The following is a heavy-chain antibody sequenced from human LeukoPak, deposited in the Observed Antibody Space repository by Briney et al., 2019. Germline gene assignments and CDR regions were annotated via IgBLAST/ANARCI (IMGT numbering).Heavy chain of an antibody. CDR1: GGSFSGYY. CDR3: ARKPVKTLRVLDFDI. Sequence: SETLSLTCAVYGGSFSGYYWSWIRQPPGKGLQWIGEINHSGSTNYNPSLKSRVTISVDTSKNQFSLKLSSVTAADTAVYYCARKPVKTLRVLDFDIWGQGTMVTVSS. CDR2: INHSGST. D-gene: IGHD2-8*01. J-gene: IGHJ3*02. V-gene: IGHV4-34*01.